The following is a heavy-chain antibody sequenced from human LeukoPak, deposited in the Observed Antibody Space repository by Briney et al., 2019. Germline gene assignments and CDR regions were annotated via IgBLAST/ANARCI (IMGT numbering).Heavy chain of an antibody. J-gene: IGHJ4*02. CDR1: GGTFSSYA. Sequence: ASVKVSCKASGGTFSSYAISWVRQAPGQGLEWMGIINPSGGSTSYAQKFQGRVTMTRDMSTSTVYMELSSLRSEDTAVYYCAREGIAVAGYFDYWGQGTLVTVSS. D-gene: IGHD6-19*01. CDR3: AREGIAVAGYFDY. CDR2: INPSGGST. V-gene: IGHV1-46*01.